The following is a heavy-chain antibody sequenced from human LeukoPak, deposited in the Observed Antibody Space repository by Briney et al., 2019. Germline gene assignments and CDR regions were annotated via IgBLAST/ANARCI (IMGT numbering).Heavy chain of an antibody. Sequence: GGSLRLSCAASGFTFSSYAMSWVRQAPGKGLEWVSAISGSGGSTYYADSVKGRFTISRDNSKKKVYVEMKRLRDEETAVYYCAKSSIFGVAYFDYWGQGTLVTVSS. V-gene: IGHV3-23*01. CDR2: ISGSGGST. D-gene: IGHD3-3*01. CDR3: AKSSIFGVAYFDY. CDR1: GFTFSSYA. J-gene: IGHJ4*02.